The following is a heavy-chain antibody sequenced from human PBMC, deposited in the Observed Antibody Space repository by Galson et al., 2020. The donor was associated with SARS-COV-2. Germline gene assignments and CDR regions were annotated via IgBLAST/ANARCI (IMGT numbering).Heavy chain of an antibody. CDR2: IYHTGRT. Sequence: SETLSLTCVVSGGSISSGNWWGWFRQSPGKGLEWIGEIYHTGRTTYNVSLESRVTMSVDKSRNQFSLNLRSVTAADTGVYYCAKFDYYYMDVWGKGTTVTVSS. CDR3: AKFDYYYMDV. V-gene: IGHV4-4*02. CDR1: GGSISSGNW. J-gene: IGHJ6*03.